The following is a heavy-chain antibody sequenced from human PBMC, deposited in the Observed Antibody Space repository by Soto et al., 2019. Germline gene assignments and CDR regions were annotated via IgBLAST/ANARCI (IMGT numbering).Heavy chain of an antibody. D-gene: IGHD2-8*01. CDR1: GYTFINYD. J-gene: IGHJ5*02. CDR2: MNPESGNT. V-gene: IGHV1-8*01. Sequence: QVQLVQSGAEVKKPGASVKVSCKASGYTFINYDMNWVRQATGQGLEWVGWMNPESGNTGYAQTFQGMVTLTGNTSLSSVYMELSSLTSEDTAIYYCARRRGSNGWFDLWGQGTLVTVSS. CDR3: ARRRGSNGWFDL.